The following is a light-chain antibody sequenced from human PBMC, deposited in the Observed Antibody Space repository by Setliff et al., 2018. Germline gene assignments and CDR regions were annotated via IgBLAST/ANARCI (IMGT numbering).Light chain of an antibody. CDR2: DVS. J-gene: IGLJ1*01. CDR1: SSNIGSNT. V-gene: IGLV2-8*01. CDR3: SSYAGSNTPYV. Sequence: QSALTQPPSASGTPGQRVTISCSGSSSNIGSNTVNWYQQHPGKAPKLMIYDVSKRPSGVPDRFSGSKSGNTASLTVSGLQAEDEAEYYCSSYAGSNTPYVFGTGTKVTVL.